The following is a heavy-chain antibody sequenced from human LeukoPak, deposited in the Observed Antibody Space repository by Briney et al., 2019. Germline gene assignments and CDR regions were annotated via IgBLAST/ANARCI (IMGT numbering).Heavy chain of an antibody. Sequence: SETLSPTCTVPGGSISSYYWSWIRQPAGKGLEWIGRIYTSGSTNYNPSLKSRVTMSVDTSKNQFSLKLSSVTAADTAVYYCARGRNYYDSSGYYYESAFDIWGQGTMVTVSS. D-gene: IGHD3-22*01. V-gene: IGHV4-4*07. CDR2: IYTSGST. J-gene: IGHJ3*02. CDR3: ARGRNYYDSSGYYYESAFDI. CDR1: GGSISSYY.